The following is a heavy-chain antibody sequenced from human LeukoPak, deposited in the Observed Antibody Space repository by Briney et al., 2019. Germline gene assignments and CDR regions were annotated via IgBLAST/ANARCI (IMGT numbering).Heavy chain of an antibody. CDR2: ARYRSTCNT. CDR1: GDRVSSKSVS. Sequence: SQTLSLTCAISGDRVSSKSVSWGWVRQSPSRGIEYLGRARYRSTCNTFYSLSVEGRITINADTSRNEVSLRLSSVTPEDTALYYCVRDFNWAFDYWGQGTLVTVSS. J-gene: IGHJ4*02. D-gene: IGHD3-16*01. V-gene: IGHV6-1*01. CDR3: VRDFNWAFDY.